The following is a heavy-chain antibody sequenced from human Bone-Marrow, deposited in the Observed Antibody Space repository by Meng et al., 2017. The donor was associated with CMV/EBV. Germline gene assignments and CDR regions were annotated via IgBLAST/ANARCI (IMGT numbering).Heavy chain of an antibody. CDR3: LQLELRLPRF. J-gene: IGHJ1*01. V-gene: IGHV4-38-2*02. CDR2: IHHSGTT. D-gene: IGHD1-1*01. Sequence: GSLRLSCTVSGYSISSGFHWGWFRQPPGKGLEWIAIIHHSGTTYYNSSLQSRVTILVDTSKNQFSLKVSSVTAADTAVYYCLQLELRLPRFWGQGTLVTVSS. CDR1: GYSISSGFH.